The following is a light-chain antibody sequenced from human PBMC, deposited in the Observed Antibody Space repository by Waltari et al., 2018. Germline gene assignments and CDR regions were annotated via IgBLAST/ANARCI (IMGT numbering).Light chain of an antibody. V-gene: IGKV1-39*01. CDR3: QQSYLAPWT. Sequence: IQMTQSPSSLSASVGDRVTITCRARQSIDIYLNWYQQKPGKAPNLLIYAASNLQSGVPSRFSGSGSGTDFTLTITSLQPEDVATYFCQQSYLAPWTFGQGTRVEI. J-gene: IGKJ1*01. CDR1: QSIDIY. CDR2: AAS.